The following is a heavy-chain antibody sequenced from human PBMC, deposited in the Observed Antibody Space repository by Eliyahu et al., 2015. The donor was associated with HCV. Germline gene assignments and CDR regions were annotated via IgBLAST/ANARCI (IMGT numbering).Heavy chain of an antibody. V-gene: IGHV1-8*01. CDR3: ARGLGWRQSSGWYLDY. CDR2: MNPNSGNT. Sequence: QVQLVQSGAEVKKPGASVKVSCKASGYTFTSYDINWVRQATGQGLEWMGWMNPNSGNTGYAQKFQGRVTMTRNTSISTAYMELSSLRSEDTAVYYCARGLGWRQSSGWYLDYWGQGTLVTVSS. J-gene: IGHJ4*02. CDR1: GYTFTSYD. D-gene: IGHD6-19*01.